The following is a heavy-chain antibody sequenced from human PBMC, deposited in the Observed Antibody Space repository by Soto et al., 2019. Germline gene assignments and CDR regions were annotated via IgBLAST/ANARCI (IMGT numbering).Heavy chain of an antibody. D-gene: IGHD2-2*01. Sequence: EVQLVESGGVSVQPGGSLRLSCAASGFTVSSNYMSWVRQAPGKGLEWVSMIYSGGGTTYADSVKGRFTISRHNSEKTLFLQMNSLRAEDTAVYYCARVLEGYQLLSYYDYMDVWGKGTTVTVSS. V-gene: IGHV3-53*04. J-gene: IGHJ6*03. CDR3: ARVLEGYQLLSYYDYMDV. CDR1: GFTVSSNY. CDR2: IYSGGGT.